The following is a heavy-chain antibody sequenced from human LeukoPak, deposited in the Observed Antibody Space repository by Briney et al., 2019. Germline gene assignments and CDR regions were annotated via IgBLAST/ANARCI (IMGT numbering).Heavy chain of an antibody. CDR2: INQDGSEK. CDR1: GFTFSNYW. V-gene: IGHV3-7*01. J-gene: IGHJ4*02. CDR3: ARDLRRGNTYLWYYFDF. D-gene: IGHD2-21*01. Sequence: PGGSLRLSCAASGFTFSNYWMNWVRQAPGKGLEWVANINQDGSEKHYLDSVKGRFTVSKDNAKNSLYLQMNSLRVEDTAIYYCARDLRRGNTYLWYYFDFWGQGTLVTVSS.